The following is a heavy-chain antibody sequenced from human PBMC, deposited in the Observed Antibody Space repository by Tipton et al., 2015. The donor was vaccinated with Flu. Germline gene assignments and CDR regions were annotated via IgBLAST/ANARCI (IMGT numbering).Heavy chain of an antibody. J-gene: IGHJ2*01. Sequence: TLSLTCTVSGDSISSYYWSWIRLPAGKGLEWIGRIYTSGSTNYNPFLKSRVTISVDTSKSQFSLKLSSVTAADTAVYYCARGYCSGGSCSYWYFDLWGRGTLVTVSS. D-gene: IGHD2-15*01. CDR3: ARGYCSGGSCSYWYFDL. CDR2: IYTSGST. V-gene: IGHV4-4*07. CDR1: GDSISSYY.